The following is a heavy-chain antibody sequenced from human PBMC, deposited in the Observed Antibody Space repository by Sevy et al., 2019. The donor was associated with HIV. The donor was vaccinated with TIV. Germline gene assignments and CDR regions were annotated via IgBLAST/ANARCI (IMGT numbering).Heavy chain of an antibody. CDR2: IYYSGST. D-gene: IGHD6-19*01. V-gene: IGHV4-39*01. CDR1: GGSISSSSYY. Sequence: SETLSLTCTVSGGSISSSSYYWGWIRQPPGKGLEWIGSIYYSGSTYYNPSLKSRVTISVDTSKNQFSLKLGSVTAADTAVYYCARGQWLVHDYWGQGTLVTVSS. J-gene: IGHJ4*02. CDR3: ARGQWLVHDY.